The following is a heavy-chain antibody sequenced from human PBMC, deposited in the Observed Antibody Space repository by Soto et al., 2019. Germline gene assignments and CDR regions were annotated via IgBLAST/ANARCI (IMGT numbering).Heavy chain of an antibody. J-gene: IGHJ4*02. CDR3: AHRSGGGLPDY. CDR1: AFSLSTYGVG. Sequence: QITLKESGPTLVKPTQTLTLTCTFSAFSLSTYGVGVGWIRQPPGKALEWLALIYWDDDKHYNPSLKSRLTVAKGNSRNQVVLTMTNMDPLDTATYYCAHRSGGGLPDYWGQGTLVTVSS. CDR2: IYWDDDK. D-gene: IGHD3-10*01. V-gene: IGHV2-5*02.